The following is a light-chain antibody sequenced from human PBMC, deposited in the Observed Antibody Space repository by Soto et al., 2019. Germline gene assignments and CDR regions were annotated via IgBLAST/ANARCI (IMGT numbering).Light chain of an antibody. CDR1: PSVTNY. CDR3: QQRNIWPQVT. CDR2: GAF. V-gene: IGKV3-11*01. J-gene: IGKJ5*01. Sequence: EIVLAQSPATLSLSPGERATLSCRASPSVTNYLAWYQQKPGQPPRLLIYGAFNRAAGIPARFSGSGSGTDSTLTISSLEPEDSAVYYCQQRNIWPQVTFGQGTRLEIK.